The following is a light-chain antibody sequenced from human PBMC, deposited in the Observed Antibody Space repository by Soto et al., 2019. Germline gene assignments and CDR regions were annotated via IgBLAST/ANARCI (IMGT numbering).Light chain of an antibody. V-gene: IGLV2-14*01. CDR1: SSDVGGYNY. CDR3: ISYPSSSNYLV. CDR2: EVS. Sequence: QYALTQPASVSGSPGQSITISCTGTSSDVGGYNYVSWYQQHPGKAPKLMIYEVSNRPSGVSNRFSGSKSGNTASLTISGLQAEDEADYYCISYPSSSNYLVLVGGTKLTVL. J-gene: IGLJ2*01.